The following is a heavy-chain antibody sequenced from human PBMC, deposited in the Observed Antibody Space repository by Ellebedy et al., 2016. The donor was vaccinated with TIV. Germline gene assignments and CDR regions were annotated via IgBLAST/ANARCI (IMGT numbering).Heavy chain of an antibody. CDR2: ISHDGSDK. Sequence: GGSLRLSXTASGFTFSFYAMHWVRQAPGRGLEWVALISHDGSDKSYTDSVKGRFTISRDNSKNTLFLQMNSLRPQDAAVYYCARLDYGTASSLDFWGQGTLVTVSS. CDR3: ARLDYGTASSLDF. J-gene: IGHJ4*02. D-gene: IGHD4-17*01. CDR1: GFTFSFYA. V-gene: IGHV3-30*04.